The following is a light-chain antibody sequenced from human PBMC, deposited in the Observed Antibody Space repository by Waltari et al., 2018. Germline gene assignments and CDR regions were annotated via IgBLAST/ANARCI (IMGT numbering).Light chain of an antibody. Sequence: EIVLTQSPGTLSLSPGERATLSCRASQSVTTDLAWSQQKPGQAPRLLIYGASSRATGIPDRFSGSGSGTDFTLTISRLEPEDFAVYYCQQYGTSPRTFGQGTKLEIK. CDR1: QSVTTD. CDR3: QQYGTSPRT. J-gene: IGKJ2*02. V-gene: IGKV3-20*01. CDR2: GAS.